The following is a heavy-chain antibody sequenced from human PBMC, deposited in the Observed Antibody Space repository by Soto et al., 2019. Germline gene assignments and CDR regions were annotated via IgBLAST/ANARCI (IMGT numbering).Heavy chain of an antibody. CDR1: GFSLTTSGVG. D-gene: IGHD3-3*01. CDR2: IYWDDDK. J-gene: IGHJ4*02. V-gene: IGHV2-5*02. CDR3: APRVLRPVFGLVTTTAIYFDF. Sequence: QITLNESGPTQVKPRQTLTLTCTFSGFSLTTSGVGVGWIRQSPGKAPEWLALIYWDDDKRYSPSLKSRLTITKDTSKIQVVLTMADLDPADTATYYCAPRVLRPVFGLVTTTAIYFDFWGQGTPVAVSS.